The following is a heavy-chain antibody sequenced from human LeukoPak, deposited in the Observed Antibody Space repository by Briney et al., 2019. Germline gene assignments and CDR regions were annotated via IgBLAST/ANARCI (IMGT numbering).Heavy chain of an antibody. Sequence: GGSLRLSCAASGFTFTSYWMSWVRQAPGKGLEWVANIKQDGSEKYYVDSVKGRFTISRDNAKNSLYLQMNSLRAEDTAVYYCARGQHSSSWSGDYFDYWGQGTLVTVSS. J-gene: IGHJ4*02. V-gene: IGHV3-7*01. CDR1: GFTFTSYW. CDR3: ARGQHSSSWSGDYFDY. D-gene: IGHD6-13*01. CDR2: IKQDGSEK.